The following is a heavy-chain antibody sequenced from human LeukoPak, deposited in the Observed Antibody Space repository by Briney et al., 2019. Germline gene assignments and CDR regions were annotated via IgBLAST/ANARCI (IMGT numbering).Heavy chain of an antibody. D-gene: IGHD3-9*01. V-gene: IGHV3-30-3*01. CDR3: ARDRYYDILTGYTPFGY. Sequence: GGSLRLSCAASGFTFSSYAMHWVRQAPGKGLEWVAVISYDGSNKYYADSVKGRFTISRDNSKNTLYLQMNSLRAEDTAVYYCARDRYYDILTGYTPFGYWGQGTLVTVSS. CDR1: GFTFSSYA. CDR2: ISYDGSNK. J-gene: IGHJ4*02.